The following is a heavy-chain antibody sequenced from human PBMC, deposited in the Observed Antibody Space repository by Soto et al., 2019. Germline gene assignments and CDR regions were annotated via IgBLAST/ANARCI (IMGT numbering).Heavy chain of an antibody. D-gene: IGHD2-21*01. CDR2: VYDSGTS. J-gene: IGHJ5*02. CDR3: ARYSPPKKSFDSNPGWLDP. CDR1: GGSMNSYY. V-gene: IGHV4-59*01. Sequence: QVQLQESGPGLVLPSETLSLTCTVSGGSMNSYYWTWVRQPPGKGLEGIGYVYDSGTSKYNASLESRITMSLDKSRNQFSLSPSYVTAADTAVYFCARYSPPKKSFDSNPGWLDPWGQGTLVAVSS.